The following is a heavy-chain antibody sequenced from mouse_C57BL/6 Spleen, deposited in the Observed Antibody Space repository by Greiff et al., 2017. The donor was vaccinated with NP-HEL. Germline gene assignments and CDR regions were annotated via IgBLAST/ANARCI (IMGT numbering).Heavy chain of an antibody. CDR2: ISSGGSYT. CDR1: GFTFSSYG. CDR3: ARHCPITTVVALDY. J-gene: IGHJ2*01. V-gene: IGHV5-6*01. D-gene: IGHD1-1*01. Sequence: EVKLVESGGDLVKPGGSLKLSCAASGFTFSSYGMSWVRQTPDKRLEWVATISSGGSYTYYPDSVKGRFTISRDNAKNTLYLQLSSLKSEDTAMYYCARHCPITTVVALDYWGQGTTLTVSS.